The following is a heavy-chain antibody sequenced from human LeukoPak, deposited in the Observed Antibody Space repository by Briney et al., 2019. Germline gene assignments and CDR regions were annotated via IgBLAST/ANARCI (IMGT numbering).Heavy chain of an antibody. CDR1: GFTFTSSA. CDR3: AAAGRVLSNAFDI. Sequence: SVKVSCKASGFTFTSSAMQWVRQARGQRLEWIGWIVVGSGNTNYAQKFQERVTITRDMSTSTAYMELSSLRSEDTAVYYCAAAGRVLSNAFDIWDQGTMVTVSS. V-gene: IGHV1-58*02. J-gene: IGHJ3*02. CDR2: IVVGSGNT. D-gene: IGHD6-6*01.